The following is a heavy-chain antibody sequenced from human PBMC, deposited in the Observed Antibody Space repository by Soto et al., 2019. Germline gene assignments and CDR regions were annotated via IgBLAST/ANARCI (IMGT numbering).Heavy chain of an antibody. Sequence: GGSLRLSCVGSGFIFSENWMSWVRQAPGKGLEWVANIKQDGSERRYADSVEGRFSISRDNAKNSLYLQINSLVVEDTATYYCARYHFGGYAFDPWGQGTPVTVSS. CDR2: IKQDGSER. V-gene: IGHV3-7*04. CDR3: ARYHFGGYAFDP. D-gene: IGHD2-2*01. J-gene: IGHJ5*02. CDR1: GFIFSENW.